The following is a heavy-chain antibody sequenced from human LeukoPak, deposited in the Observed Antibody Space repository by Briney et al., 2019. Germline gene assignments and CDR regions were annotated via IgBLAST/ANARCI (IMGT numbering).Heavy chain of an antibody. V-gene: IGHV1-69*13. J-gene: IGHJ4*02. D-gene: IGHD6-19*01. CDR1: GGTFSIYA. Sequence: ASVKVSCTASGGTFSIYAISWVRQAPGQGLEWMGGIIPIFGTANYAQKFQGRVTINADESTSTAYMELSSLRSEDTAVYYCARDRGSGWYNYFDYWGQGTLVTVSS. CDR2: IIPIFGTA. CDR3: ARDRGSGWYNYFDY.